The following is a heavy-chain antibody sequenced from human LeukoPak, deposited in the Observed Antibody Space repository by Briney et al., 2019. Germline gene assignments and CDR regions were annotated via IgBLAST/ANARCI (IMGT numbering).Heavy chain of an antibody. CDR2: INPNSGGT. D-gene: IGHD3-16*01. Sequence: ASVKVSCKASGYTFTGYYMHWVRQAPGQGLEWMGWINPNSGGTNYAQKFQGRVTTTRDTSISTAYMELSRLRSDDTAVYYCARDWGLDIPGLPIDYWGQGTLVTVSS. J-gene: IGHJ4*02. CDR1: GYTFTGYY. CDR3: ARDWGLDIPGLPIDY. V-gene: IGHV1-2*02.